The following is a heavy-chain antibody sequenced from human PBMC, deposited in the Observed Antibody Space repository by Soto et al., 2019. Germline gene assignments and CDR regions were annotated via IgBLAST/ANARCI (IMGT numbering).Heavy chain of an antibody. J-gene: IGHJ5*02. CDR1: GGTFSSYA. Sequence: QVQLVQSGAEVKKPGSSVKVSCKASGGTFSSYAISWVRQAPGQGLEWMGGIIPIFGTANYAQKFQGRVTITADESTSTAYMELSSLRSEDTAVYYCAIVPSGGYDFWSGYFVGWFAPWGQGTLVTVSS. V-gene: IGHV1-69*01. CDR3: AIVPSGGYDFWSGYFVGWFAP. CDR2: IIPIFGTA. D-gene: IGHD3-3*01.